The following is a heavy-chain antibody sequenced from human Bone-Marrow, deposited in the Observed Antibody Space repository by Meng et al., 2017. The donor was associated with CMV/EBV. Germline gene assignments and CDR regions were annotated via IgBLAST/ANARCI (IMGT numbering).Heavy chain of an antibody. Sequence: SETLSLTCTVSGGSISSGGYYWSWIRQHPGKGLEWIGYIYYSGSTYYNPSLKSRVTISVDTSKNQFSLKLSSVTAADTAVYYCARDPRWLESLDYWGQGTLVTVSS. D-gene: IGHD3-22*01. CDR1: GGSISSGGYY. V-gene: IGHV4-31*03. CDR3: ARDPRWLESLDY. CDR2: IYYSGST. J-gene: IGHJ4*02.